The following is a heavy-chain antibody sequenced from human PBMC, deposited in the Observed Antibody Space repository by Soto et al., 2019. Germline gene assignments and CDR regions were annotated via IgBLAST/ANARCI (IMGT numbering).Heavy chain of an antibody. CDR1: GGSFSGYY. J-gene: IGHJ4*02. CDR2: LNHSGST. V-gene: IGHV4-34*01. Sequence: QVQLQQWGAGLLKPSETLSLTCAVYGGSFSGYYWSWIRQPPGKGLEWIGELNHSGSTNYNPSLKSRVTISVDTSKNQFSLKLSSVAAADTAVYYCARDPYYYDSSGYYERGDYWGQGTLVTVSS. CDR3: ARDPYYYDSSGYYERGDY. D-gene: IGHD3-22*01.